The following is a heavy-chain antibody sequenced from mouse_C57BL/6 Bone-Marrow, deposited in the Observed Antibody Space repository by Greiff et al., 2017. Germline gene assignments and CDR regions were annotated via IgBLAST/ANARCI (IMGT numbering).Heavy chain of an antibody. CDR3: AENYEGWLAY. CDR1: GYTFTSYW. J-gene: IGHJ3*01. CDR2: IHPNSGST. Sequence: VQLQQSGAELVKPGASVKLSCKASGYTFTSYWMHWVKQRPGQGLEWIAMIHPNSGSTNYNEKFKGKATLTVDKSSSTAYMQLSSLTSEDSAVXCCAENYEGWLAYWGQGTLVTVSA. V-gene: IGHV1-64*01. D-gene: IGHD2-4*01.